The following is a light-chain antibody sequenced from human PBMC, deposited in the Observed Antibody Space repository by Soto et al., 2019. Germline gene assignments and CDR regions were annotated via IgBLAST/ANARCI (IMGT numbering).Light chain of an antibody. CDR3: GTWDSSLIAL. J-gene: IGLJ1*01. Sequence: QSVLTQPPSGSAAPGQKVTISCSGNSSNIGSNDVSWYQQLPGKAPKLLIYENSQRPSGIPDRFSGSKSGTSATLGITGLQTGDEADYYCGTWDSSLIALFGTGTKVTVL. CDR1: SSNIGSND. CDR2: ENS. V-gene: IGLV1-51*02.